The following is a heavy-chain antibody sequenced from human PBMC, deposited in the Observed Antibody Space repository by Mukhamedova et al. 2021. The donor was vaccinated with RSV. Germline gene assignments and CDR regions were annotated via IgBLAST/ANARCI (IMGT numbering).Heavy chain of an antibody. CDR2: IWYDGSKK. Sequence: TFSRHGMHWVRQAPGKGLEWVALIWYDGSKKYYTDSVKGRFTISRDNSQNTLYLQMKSLRVEDTAMYYCSYLNRGKGSFDIWGHGT. CDR1: TFSRHG. CDR3: SYLNRGKGSFDI. V-gene: IGHV3-30*02. D-gene: IGHD1-14*01. J-gene: IGHJ3*02.